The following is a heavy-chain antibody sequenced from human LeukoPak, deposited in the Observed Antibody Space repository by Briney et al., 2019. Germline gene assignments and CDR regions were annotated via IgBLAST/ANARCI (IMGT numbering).Heavy chain of an antibody. CDR2: ISYDGSNK. CDR3: AKDRALYCSSTSCVDSYGMDV. Sequence: GRSLRLSCAASGFTFSSYGMHWVRQAPGKGLEWVAVISYDGSNKYYADSVKGRFTISRDNSKNTLYLQMSSLRAEDTAVYYCAKDRALYCSSTSCVDSYGMDVWGKGTTVTVSS. V-gene: IGHV3-30*18. J-gene: IGHJ6*04. D-gene: IGHD2-2*01. CDR1: GFTFSSYG.